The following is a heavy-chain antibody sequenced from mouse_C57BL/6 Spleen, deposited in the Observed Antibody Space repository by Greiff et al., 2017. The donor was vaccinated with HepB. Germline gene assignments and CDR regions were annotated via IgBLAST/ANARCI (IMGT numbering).Heavy chain of an antibody. CDR3: ARCGYDGYLYYFDV. Sequence: QVQLQQSGAELVKPGASVKISCKASGYAFSSYWMNWVKQRPGKGLEWIGQIYPGDGDTNYNGKFKGKATLTAVKSSSTAYMQLSSLTSEDSAVYFCARCGYDGYLYYFDVWGQGTTLTVSS. CDR1: GYAFSSYW. D-gene: IGHD2-3*01. J-gene: IGHJ2*01. CDR2: IYPGDGDT. V-gene: IGHV1-80*01.